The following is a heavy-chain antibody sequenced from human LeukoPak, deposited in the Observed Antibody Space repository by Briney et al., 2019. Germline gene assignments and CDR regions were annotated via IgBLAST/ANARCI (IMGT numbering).Heavy chain of an antibody. CDR1: GGSISSSSYY. V-gene: IGHV4-39*07. CDR3: ARDGGDILTGTDY. Sequence: SETLSLTCTVSGGSISSSSYYWGWIRQPPGKGLEWIGSIYYSGSTYYNPSLKSRVTISVDTSKNQFSLKLSSVTAADTAVYYCARDGGDILTGTDYWGQGTLVTVSS. CDR2: IYYSGST. J-gene: IGHJ4*02. D-gene: IGHD3-9*01.